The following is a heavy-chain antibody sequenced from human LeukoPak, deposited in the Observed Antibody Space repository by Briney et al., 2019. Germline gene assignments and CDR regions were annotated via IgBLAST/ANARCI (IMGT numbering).Heavy chain of an antibody. CDR3: ARGSIVGATRPFDY. J-gene: IGHJ4*02. CDR2: INWNGGST. Sequence: GGSLRLSCAVSGFTFDDYGMSWVRQAPGKGLEWVSGINWNGGSTGYADSVKGRFTISRDNAKNSLHLQMNSLRAEDTALYYCARGSIVGATRPFDYWGQGTLVTVSS. V-gene: IGHV3-20*04. CDR1: GFTFDDYG. D-gene: IGHD1-26*01.